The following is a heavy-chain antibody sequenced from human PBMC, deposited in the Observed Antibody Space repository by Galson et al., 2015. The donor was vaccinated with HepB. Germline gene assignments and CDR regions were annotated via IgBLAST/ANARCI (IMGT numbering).Heavy chain of an antibody. CDR3: ATYPGYSSPYYCYGMDV. V-gene: IGHV3-33*01. Sequence: SLRLSCAASGFTFRSYGMHWVRQAPGKGLEWVAVIWYDGSNKYYADSVKGRFTISRDNSKNTLYLQMNSLRAEDTAVYYCATYPGYSSPYYCYGMDVWGQGTTVTVSS. CDR1: GFTFRSYG. J-gene: IGHJ6*02. CDR2: IWYDGSNK. D-gene: IGHD6-13*01.